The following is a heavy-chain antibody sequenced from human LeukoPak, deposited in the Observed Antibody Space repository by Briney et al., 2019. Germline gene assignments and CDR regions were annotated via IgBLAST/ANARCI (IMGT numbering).Heavy chain of an antibody. Sequence: SETLSLTCTVSGGSISSYYWSWIRQPPGKGLEWIGYIYYSGSTNYNPSLKSRVTISVDTSKNQFSLKLSSVTAADTAAYYCARYWITGSQGFFDYWGQGTLVTVSS. D-gene: IGHD1-20*01. CDR1: GGSISSYY. J-gene: IGHJ4*02. CDR2: IYYSGST. V-gene: IGHV4-59*08. CDR3: ARYWITGSQGFFDY.